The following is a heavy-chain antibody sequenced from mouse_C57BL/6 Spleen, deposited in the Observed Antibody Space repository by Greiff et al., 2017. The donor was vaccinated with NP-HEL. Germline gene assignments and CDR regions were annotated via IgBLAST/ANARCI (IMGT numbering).Heavy chain of an antibody. CDR3: ARSSYDGYDEAWFAY. V-gene: IGHV1-61*01. CDR2: IYPSDSET. D-gene: IGHD2-3*01. Sequence: QVHVKQSGAELVRPGSSVKLSCKASGYTFTSYWMDWVKQRPGQGLEWIGNIYPSDSETHYNQKFKDKATLTVDKSSSTAYMQLSSLTSEDSAVYYCARSSYDGYDEAWFAYWGQGTLVTVSA. J-gene: IGHJ3*01. CDR1: GYTFTSYW.